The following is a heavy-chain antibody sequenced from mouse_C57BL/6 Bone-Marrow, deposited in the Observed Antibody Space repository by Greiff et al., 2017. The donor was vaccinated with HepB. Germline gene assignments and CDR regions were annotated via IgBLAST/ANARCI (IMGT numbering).Heavy chain of an antibody. CDR1: GYTFTDYN. CDR2: INPNNGGT. Sequence: VQLKQSGPELVKPGASVKMSCKASGYTFTDYNMHWVKQSHGKSLEWIGYINPNNGGTSYNQKFKGKATLTVNKSSSTAYMELRSLTSEGSAVYYCARNFYDYDWYFDVWGTGTTVTVSS. D-gene: IGHD2-4*01. CDR3: ARNFYDYDWYFDV. J-gene: IGHJ1*03. V-gene: IGHV1-22*01.